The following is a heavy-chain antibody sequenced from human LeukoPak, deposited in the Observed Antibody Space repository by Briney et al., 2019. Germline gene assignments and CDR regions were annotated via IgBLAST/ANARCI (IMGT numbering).Heavy chain of an antibody. CDR1: GYTFTNYG. CDR2: ISAYNGNT. D-gene: IGHD3-3*01. CDR3: ATGSYDFWSGSSDY. V-gene: IGHV1-18*01. J-gene: IGHJ4*02. Sequence: ASVKVSCKASGYTFTNYGVSWVRQAPGQGLEWMGWISAYNGNTDYAQKLQGRVTMTTDTSTSTAYMELSSLRSEDTAVYYCATGSYDFWSGSSDYWGQGTLVTVSS.